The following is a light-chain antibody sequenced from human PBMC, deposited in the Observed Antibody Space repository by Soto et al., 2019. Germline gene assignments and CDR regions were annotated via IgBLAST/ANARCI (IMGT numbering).Light chain of an antibody. V-gene: IGLV3-21*04. CDR3: QVLDSSSDLLGVV. CDR2: YDS. J-gene: IGLJ2*01. CDR1: NIGSKS. Sequence: SYELTQPPSVSVAPGKTARITCGGNNIGSKSVHWYQQKPGQAPVLVIYYDSDRPSGIPERFSGSNSGNTATLTISRVEAGDEADYYCQVLDSSSDLLGVVFGGGTKLTVL.